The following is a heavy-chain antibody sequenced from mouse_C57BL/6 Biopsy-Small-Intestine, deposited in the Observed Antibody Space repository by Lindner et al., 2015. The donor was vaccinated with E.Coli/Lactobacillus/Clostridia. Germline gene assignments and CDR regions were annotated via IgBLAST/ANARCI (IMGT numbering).Heavy chain of an antibody. J-gene: IGHJ3*02. CDR3: ARHGITRTTNGLDM. CDR2: INTKNGNP. CDR1: GYTLTSNP. Sequence: VKVSCKASGYTLTSNPMNWVRQAPGQGLEWMGWINTKNGNPTYAQGFTGRFVFFLDTSVSTAYLQINSLKAEDTAVYYCARHGITRTTNGLDMWGQGTMVTVSS. D-gene: IGHD1-3*01. V-gene: IGHV9-3*02.